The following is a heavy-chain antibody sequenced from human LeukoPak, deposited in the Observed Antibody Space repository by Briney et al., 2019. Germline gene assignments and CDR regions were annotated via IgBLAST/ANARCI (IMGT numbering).Heavy chain of an antibody. Sequence: SETLSLTCTVSGGSISSYYWGWIRQPPGKGLEWIGIIYYSGSTYYNPSLKGRVTISVDTSKNQFSLKLGSVTAADTAVYYCARAFRARYFDLWGRGTLVTVSS. V-gene: IGHV4-39*01. CDR3: ARAFRARYFDL. D-gene: IGHD2/OR15-2a*01. CDR2: IYYSGST. CDR1: GGSISSYY. J-gene: IGHJ2*01.